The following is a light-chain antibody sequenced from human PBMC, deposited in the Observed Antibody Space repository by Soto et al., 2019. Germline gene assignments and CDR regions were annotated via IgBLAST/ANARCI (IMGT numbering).Light chain of an antibody. CDR1: QSVSSSY. CDR3: QQYGSSWT. J-gene: IGKJ1*01. CDR2: GAS. V-gene: IGKV3-20*01. Sequence: EIVLTQSPGTLSLSPGERATLSCRASQSVSSSYLVWYQQKPGQARRLLIYGASNRATGIPDRFSGSGSGTDFTLTISRLEPEDFAVYYCQQYGSSWTFGQGTKVEIK.